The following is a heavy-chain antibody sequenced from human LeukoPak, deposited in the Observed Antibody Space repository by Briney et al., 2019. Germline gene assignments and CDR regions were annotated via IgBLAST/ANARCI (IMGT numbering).Heavy chain of an antibody. CDR3: ARGRGGYYGSGSYPY. J-gene: IGHJ4*02. CDR1: GYTFTSYY. D-gene: IGHD3-10*01. V-gene: IGHV1-46*01. CDR2: INPSGGST. Sequence: ASVKVSCKASGYTFTSYYMHWVRQAPGQGLEWMGIINPSGGSTSYAQKFQGRVTMTRDTSTSTVYMELSSLGSEDTAVYYCARGRGGYYGSGSYPYWGQGTLVTVSS.